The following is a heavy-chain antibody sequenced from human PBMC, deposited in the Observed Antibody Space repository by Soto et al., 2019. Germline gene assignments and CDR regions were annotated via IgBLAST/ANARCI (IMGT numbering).Heavy chain of an antibody. V-gene: IGHV1-2*02. CDR1: GYTFTGYY. J-gene: IGHJ4*02. D-gene: IGHD3-22*01. Sequence: ASVKVSCKASGYTFTGYYMHWVRQAPGQGLVWMGWINPNSGGTNYARTFQGRVTMTRATSISTAYMELSRLRSDATAVYYCAREKSGSPDYWGQGTLVTVSS. CDR2: INPNSGGT. CDR3: AREKSGSPDY.